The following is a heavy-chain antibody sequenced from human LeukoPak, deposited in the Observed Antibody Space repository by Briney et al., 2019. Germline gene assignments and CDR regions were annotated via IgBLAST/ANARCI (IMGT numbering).Heavy chain of an antibody. CDR1: GGSISSYY. D-gene: IGHD1-26*01. CDR2: IYHSGST. J-gene: IGHJ3*02. CDR3: AREKVRRELRYAFDI. Sequence: PSETLSLTCTVSGGSISSYYWSWVRQPPGKGLEWIGEIYHSGSTNYNPSLKSRVTISVDKSKNQFSLKLSSVTAADTAVYYCAREKVRRELRYAFDIWGQGTMVTVSS. V-gene: IGHV4-59*12.